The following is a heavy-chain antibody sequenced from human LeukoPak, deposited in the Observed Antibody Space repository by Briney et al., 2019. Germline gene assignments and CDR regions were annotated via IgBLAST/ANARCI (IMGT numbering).Heavy chain of an antibody. D-gene: IGHD3-16*02. Sequence: RGESLKISCKGSGYSFTSYWIGWVRQMPGKGLEWMGIIYPGDSDTRYSPSFQGQVTISADKSISTAYLQWSSLKASDTAMCYCARHWGDYVWGSYRPYAFDIWGQGTMVTVSS. CDR1: GYSFTSYW. CDR2: IYPGDSDT. J-gene: IGHJ3*02. V-gene: IGHV5-51*01. CDR3: ARHWGDYVWGSYRPYAFDI.